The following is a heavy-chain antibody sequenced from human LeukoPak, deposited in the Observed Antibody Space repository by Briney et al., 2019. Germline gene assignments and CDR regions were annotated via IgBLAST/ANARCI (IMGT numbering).Heavy chain of an antibody. D-gene: IGHD1-26*01. CDR1: GFTFSNYA. CDR2: ISGSGGGT. J-gene: IGHJ5*02. V-gene: IGHV3-23*01. CDR3: ARAYTPGPKVGARETKPMNWFDP. Sequence: PGGSLRLSCAASGFTFSNYAMSWVRQAPGKGLEWVSGISGSGGGTYYADSVKGRFTISRDNAKNTLYLQMNSLRAEDTAVYYCARAYTPGPKVGARETKPMNWFDPWGQGTLVTVSS.